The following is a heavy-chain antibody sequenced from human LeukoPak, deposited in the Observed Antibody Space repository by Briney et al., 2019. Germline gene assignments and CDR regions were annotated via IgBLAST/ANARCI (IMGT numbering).Heavy chain of an antibody. D-gene: IGHD3-10*01. V-gene: IGHV7-4-1*02. CDR1: GYTFTSYA. Sequence: ASVKVSCNASGYTFTSYAMNWVRQAPGQGLEWMGWINTNTGNPTYAQGFTGRFVFSLDTSVSTAYLQISSLKAEDTAVYYCAREGRRLTMVRGVMPNFGYWGQGTLVTVSS. CDR2: INTNTGNP. CDR3: AREGRRLTMVRGVMPNFGY. J-gene: IGHJ4*02.